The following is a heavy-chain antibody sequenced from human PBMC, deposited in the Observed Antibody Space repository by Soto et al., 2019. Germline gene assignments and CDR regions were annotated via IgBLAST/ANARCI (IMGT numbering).Heavy chain of an antibody. V-gene: IGHV4-30-2*01. CDR2: IYHSGST. CDR1: GGSISSGGYS. D-gene: IGHD3-22*01. CDR3: ARAKPDYDSSGYYYFDY. J-gene: IGHJ4*02. Sequence: QLQLQESGSGLVKPSQTLSLTCAVSGGSISSGGYSWSWIRQPPGKGLEWIGYIYHSGSTYYNPSPKSRVTISVDRAKSQFSLKLSSVTAADTAVYYCARAKPDYDSSGYYYFDYWGQGTLVTVSS.